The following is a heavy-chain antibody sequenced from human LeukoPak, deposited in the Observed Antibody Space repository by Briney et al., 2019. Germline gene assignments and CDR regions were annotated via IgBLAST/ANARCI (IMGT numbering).Heavy chain of an antibody. J-gene: IGHJ3*02. CDR2: INHSGST. D-gene: IGHD3-9*01. CDR1: GGSFSGYY. Sequence: PSETLSLTCAVYGGSFSGYYWSWIRQPPGKGLEWIGEINHSGSTNYNPSLKSRGTISVDTPKTQFSLKLSSVTAADTAVYYCARLVYFDWLFLRSFRRGHHDAFDIWGQGTMVTVSS. V-gene: IGHV4-34*01. CDR3: ARLVYFDWLFLRSFRRGHHDAFDI.